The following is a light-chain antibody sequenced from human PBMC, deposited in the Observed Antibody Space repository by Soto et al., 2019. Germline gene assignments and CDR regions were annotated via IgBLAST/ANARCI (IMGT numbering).Light chain of an antibody. Sequence: DIQMTQSPSSLSASVGDRVTITCRASQSISSYLHWYQQKPGKAPKLLIYAASNLQSGVPSRFSGSGSGTEFTLTISSLQPDDFATYYCQQYNSYAWTFGQGTKVDIK. CDR1: QSISSY. CDR3: QQYNSYAWT. V-gene: IGKV1-5*01. J-gene: IGKJ1*01. CDR2: AAS.